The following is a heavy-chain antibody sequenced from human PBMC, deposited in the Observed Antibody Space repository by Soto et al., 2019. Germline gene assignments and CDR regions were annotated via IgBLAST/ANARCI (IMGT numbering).Heavy chain of an antibody. D-gene: IGHD2-15*01. Sequence: EVQLVESGGGLVQPGGSLRLSCAASGYTLSSYWMHWVRQAPGKGLVWVSRINSDGSSTSYADSVKGRFTISRDNAKNRQYLQRNSLRAEDTAVYYCVRTSLVVAAATREDYWGQGTLVTVSS. CDR2: INSDGSST. V-gene: IGHV3-74*01. J-gene: IGHJ4*02. CDR3: VRTSLVVAAATREDY. CDR1: GYTLSSYW.